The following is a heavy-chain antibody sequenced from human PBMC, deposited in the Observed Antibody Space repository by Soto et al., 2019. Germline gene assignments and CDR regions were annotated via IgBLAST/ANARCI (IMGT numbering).Heavy chain of an antibody. CDR1: GDSVSRNSAA. CDR3: TRGRLHIAARTENWFDP. Sequence: PSQTLSLTCVISGDSVSRNSAAWNWIRQSPSRGLEWLGRTYYRSKWYNDYAISVKSRITINPDTSKNQFSLHLNSVTPEDTAVHYCTRGRLHIAARTENWFDPWGQGTLVTVSS. J-gene: IGHJ5*02. D-gene: IGHD6-6*01. V-gene: IGHV6-1*01. CDR2: TYYRSKWYN.